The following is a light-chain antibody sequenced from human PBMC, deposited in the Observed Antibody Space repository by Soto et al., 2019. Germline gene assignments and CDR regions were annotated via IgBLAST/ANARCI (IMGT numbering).Light chain of an antibody. CDR3: SSFASSRTYV. V-gene: IGLV2-18*02. J-gene: IGLJ1*01. CDR1: SSDVGSYNR. Sequence: QSVLTQPPSVSGSPGQSGTISCTGTSSDVGSYNRVSWYQQPPGTAPKLMIYEVSNRPSGGPDRFSGYKSGNTPSLTISRLQAEDEADYYCSSFASSRTYVFGTGQKVNV. CDR2: EVS.